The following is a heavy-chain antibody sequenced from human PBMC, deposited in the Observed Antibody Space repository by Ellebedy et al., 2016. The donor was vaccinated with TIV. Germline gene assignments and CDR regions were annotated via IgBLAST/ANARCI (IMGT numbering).Heavy chain of an antibody. CDR3: ERDGGSYTDFDY. V-gene: IGHV1-2*04. Sequence: AASVKVSCKASGYTFTDYYMHWVRQATGQGLAWMGWLNPNSGGTNYAQKFQGWVTMTRHTSISTAYMELSRLRSDDTAVYYCERDGGSYTDFDYWGQGTLVTVSS. J-gene: IGHJ4*02. CDR2: LNPNSGGT. CDR1: GYTFTDYY. D-gene: IGHD1-26*01.